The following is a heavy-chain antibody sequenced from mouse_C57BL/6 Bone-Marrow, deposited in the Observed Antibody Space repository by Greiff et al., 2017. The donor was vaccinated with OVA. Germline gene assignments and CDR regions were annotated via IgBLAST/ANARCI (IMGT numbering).Heavy chain of an antibody. J-gene: IGHJ1*03. Sequence: DVKLVESGGDLVKPGGSLKLSCAASGFTFSSYGMSWVRQTPDKRLEWVATISSGGSYTYYPDSVKGRFTISRDNAKNTLYLQMSILKSEDTAMYYCARHITTVESSYWYFDVWGTGTTVTVSS. CDR2: ISSGGSYT. CDR1: GFTFSSYG. D-gene: IGHD1-1*01. CDR3: ARHITTVESSYWYFDV. V-gene: IGHV5-6*02.